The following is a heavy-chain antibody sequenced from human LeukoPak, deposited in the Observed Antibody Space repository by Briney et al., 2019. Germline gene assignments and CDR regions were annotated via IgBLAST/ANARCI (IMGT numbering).Heavy chain of an antibody. D-gene: IGHD3-9*01. CDR3: ARLRYFDWLGSGWFDP. Sequence: SETLSLTCAVYGGSFSGYYWSWIRQPPGKGLEWIGEINHSGSTNYNPSLKSRVTISVDTSKNQFSLKLSSVTAADTAVYYCARLRYFDWLGSGWFDPWGQGTLVTVSS. CDR1: GGSFSGYY. J-gene: IGHJ5*02. CDR2: INHSGST. V-gene: IGHV4-34*01.